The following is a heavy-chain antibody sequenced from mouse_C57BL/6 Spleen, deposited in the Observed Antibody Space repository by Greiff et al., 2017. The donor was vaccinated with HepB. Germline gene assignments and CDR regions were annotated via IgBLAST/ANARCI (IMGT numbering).Heavy chain of an antibody. J-gene: IGHJ4*01. D-gene: IGHD1-1*01. CDR3: ARGATVVRYYAMDY. Sequence: VQLQQSGAELVKPGASVKISCKASGYAFSSYWMNWVKQRPGKGLEWIGQIYPGDGDTNYNGKFKGKATLTADKSSSTAYMQLSSLTSEDSAFYFCARGATVVRYYAMDYWGQGTSVTVSS. CDR2: IYPGDGDT. CDR1: GYAFSSYW. V-gene: IGHV1-80*01.